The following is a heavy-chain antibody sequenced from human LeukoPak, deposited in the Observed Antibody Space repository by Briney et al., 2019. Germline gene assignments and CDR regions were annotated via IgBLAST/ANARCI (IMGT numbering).Heavy chain of an antibody. V-gene: IGHV1-18*01. Sequence: ASVKVSCKASGYTFTSYGISWVRQAPGQGLEWMGWISAYNGNTNYAQKLQGRVTMTTDTSTSTAYMELRSLRSDDTAVYYCARNVDTAMATFWDYWGQGTLVTVSS. CDR3: ARNVDTAMATFWDY. CDR2: ISAYNGNT. J-gene: IGHJ4*02. CDR1: GYTFTSYG. D-gene: IGHD5-18*01.